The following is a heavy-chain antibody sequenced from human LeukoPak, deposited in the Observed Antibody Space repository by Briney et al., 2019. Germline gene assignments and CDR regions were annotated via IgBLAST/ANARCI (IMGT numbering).Heavy chain of an antibody. D-gene: IGHD5-24*01. J-gene: IGHJ3*02. CDR1: GFTFDDYG. CDR3: ARDSRNRWLQLDAFDI. CDR2: INWNGGST. V-gene: IGHV3-20*04. Sequence: GGSLRLSCAASGFTFDDYGMSWVRQAPGKGLEWVSGINWNGGSTGYADSVKGRFTISRDNAKNSLYLQMNSLRAEDTALYYCARDSRNRWLQLDAFDIWGQGTMVTVSS.